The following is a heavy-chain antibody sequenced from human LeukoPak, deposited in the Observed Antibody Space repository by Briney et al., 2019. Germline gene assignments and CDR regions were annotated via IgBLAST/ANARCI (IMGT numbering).Heavy chain of an antibody. CDR3: ARAGPIVVVPAAHPGAFDI. J-gene: IGHJ3*02. Sequence: ASVKVSCKASGYTFTNYDINWVRQATGQGLEWMGWMNPNSDNTGYAQKFQGRVTMTRDTSISTAYMELSRLRSDDTAVYYCARAGPIVVVPAAHPGAFDIWGQGTMVTVSS. D-gene: IGHD2-2*01. CDR1: GYTFTNYD. CDR2: MNPNSDNT. V-gene: IGHV1-8*02.